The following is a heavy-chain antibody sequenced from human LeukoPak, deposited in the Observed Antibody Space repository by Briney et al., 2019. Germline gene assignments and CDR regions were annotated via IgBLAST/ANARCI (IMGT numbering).Heavy chain of an antibody. V-gene: IGHV4-30-4*01. Sequence: PSLTLSLTCTVSGGSISSGDYYWSWISQPPGKGLEWIGYIYYSGSTYYNPSLKSRVTISVDTSKNQFSLKLSSVTAADTAVYYCVRGPLGPYIVANGYYFDHWGQGTLVTVSS. CDR3: VRGPLGPYIVANGYYFDH. CDR1: GGSISSGDYY. J-gene: IGHJ4*02. CDR2: IYYSGST. D-gene: IGHD5-12*01.